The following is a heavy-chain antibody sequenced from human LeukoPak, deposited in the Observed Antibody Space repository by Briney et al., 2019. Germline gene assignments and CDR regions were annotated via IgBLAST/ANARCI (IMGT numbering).Heavy chain of an antibody. CDR1: GFTFSDYY. D-gene: IGHD2-21*02. V-gene: IGHV3-11*01. CDR3: AKSPAYCGGDCYWAPDAFDI. J-gene: IGHJ3*02. CDR2: ISSSGSTI. Sequence: GGSLRLSCAASGFTFSDYYMSWIRQAPGKGLEWVSYISSSGSTIYYADSVKGRFTISRDNSKNTLYLQMNSLRAEDTAVYYCAKSPAYCGGDCYWAPDAFDIWGQGTMVTVSS.